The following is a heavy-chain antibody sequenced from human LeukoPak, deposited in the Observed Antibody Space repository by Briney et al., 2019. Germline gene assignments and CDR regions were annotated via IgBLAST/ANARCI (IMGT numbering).Heavy chain of an antibody. CDR1: GFTCSSYW. CDR3: AKDQGDYSSGWSIFDY. J-gene: IGHJ4*02. D-gene: IGHD6-19*01. CDR2: ITSDGSST. V-gene: IGHV3-74*01. Sequence: GSLRLSCAASGFTCSSYWMNWVRQPPGSGLVWVSRITSDGSSTNSADSVKGRFTISRDNGKNTVYLQMNRLRAEDTAVYYCAKDQGDYSSGWSIFDYWGQGSLITVSS.